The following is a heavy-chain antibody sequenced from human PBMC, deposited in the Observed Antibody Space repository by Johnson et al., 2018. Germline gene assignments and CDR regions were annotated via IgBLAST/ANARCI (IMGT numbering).Heavy chain of an antibody. Sequence: EVQLVESGGGLVKPGGSLRLSCAASGFTFSNAWMSWVRQAPGKGLEWVGRIKSKTDGGTTDSAAPVKGRFTISRDDSKNTLYLQMKRLKTEDTAGYYCTTERHDCGGFTVGNDAFDIWGQGTMVTVSS. V-gene: IGHV3-15*01. D-gene: IGHD4-23*01. J-gene: IGHJ3*02. CDR1: GFTFSNAW. CDR3: TTERHDCGGFTVGNDAFDI. CDR2: IKSKTDGGTT.